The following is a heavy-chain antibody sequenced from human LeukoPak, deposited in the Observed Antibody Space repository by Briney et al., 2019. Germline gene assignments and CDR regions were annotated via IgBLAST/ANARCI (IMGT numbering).Heavy chain of an antibody. D-gene: IGHD5-18*01. J-gene: IGHJ4*02. Sequence: ASETLSLTGSVSGDSISTYYWSWIRQPPGKALEWIGYVYYSGSTDYNPSLKSRVTISVDTSKKQFSLNLNSVTAADTAVYYCSASKQLWLRGLFDYWGQGTLVTVSS. CDR1: GDSISTYY. CDR3: SASKQLWLRGLFDY. CDR2: VYYSGST. V-gene: IGHV4-59*01.